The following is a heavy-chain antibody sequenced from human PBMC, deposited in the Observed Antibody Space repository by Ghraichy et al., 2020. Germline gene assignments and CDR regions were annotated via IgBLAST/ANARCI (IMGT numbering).Heavy chain of an antibody. V-gene: IGHV4-61*01. D-gene: IGHD2-15*01. CDR1: GGSVSSGSYY. CDR3: ARQKQWWIDY. J-gene: IGHJ4*02. Sequence: SETLSLTCTVSGGSVSSGSYYWSWIRQPPGKGLEWIGYIYYSGSTNYNPSLKSRVTISVDTSKNQFSLKLSSVTAADTAVYYCARQKQWWIDYWGQGTLVTVSS. CDR2: IYYSGST.